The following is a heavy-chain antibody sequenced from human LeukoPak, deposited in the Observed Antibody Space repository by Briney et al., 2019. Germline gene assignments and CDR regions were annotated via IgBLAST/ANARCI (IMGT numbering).Heavy chain of an antibody. Sequence: GSLRLSCAASGFTVSSSYMSWVRQAPGKGLEWVSIISSAGTTYYADSVKGRFTISRDNSKNTVYLQVNSLRDEDTAVYYCARDLEAAHTYYFDYWGQGTMVTVSS. CDR3: ARDLEAAHTYYFDY. V-gene: IGHV3-66*01. CDR2: ISSAGTT. D-gene: IGHD6-13*01. CDR1: GFTVSSSY. J-gene: IGHJ4*02.